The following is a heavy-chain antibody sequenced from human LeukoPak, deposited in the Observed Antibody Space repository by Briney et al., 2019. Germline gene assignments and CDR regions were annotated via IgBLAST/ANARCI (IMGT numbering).Heavy chain of an antibody. CDR3: ALRQYGDYAVY. J-gene: IGHJ4*02. V-gene: IGHV4-39*01. Sequence: SETLSLTCTVSGGSISISSYYSGWIRQPPGKGLGWIGSIYYSGSTYYNPSLKSRVTISVDTSKNQFSLKLSSVTAADTAVYYCALRQYGDYAVYWGQGTLVTVSS. CDR2: IYYSGST. D-gene: IGHD4-17*01. CDR1: GGSISISSYY.